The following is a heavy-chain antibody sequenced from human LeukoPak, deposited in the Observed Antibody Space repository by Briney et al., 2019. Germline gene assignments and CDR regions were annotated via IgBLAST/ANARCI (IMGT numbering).Heavy chain of an antibody. J-gene: IGHJ3*01. Sequence: PSETLSPTCAVSGGSISSSNWWSWVRPAPGKGLEWVSYISRTTSYADSVKGRFTISRDNAKSSLYLQMNSLRAEDTAVYYCARNTDYAFDVWGQGTMVTVSS. CDR3: ARNTDYAFDV. V-gene: IGHV3-48*01. CDR1: GGSISSSN. CDR2: ISRTT.